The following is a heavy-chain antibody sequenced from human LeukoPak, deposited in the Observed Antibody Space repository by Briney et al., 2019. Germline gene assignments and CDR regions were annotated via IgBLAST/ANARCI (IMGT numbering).Heavy chain of an antibody. D-gene: IGHD2/OR15-2a*01. CDR3: ARDRRGYYYYYGMDV. CDR1: GYSFTSNY. CDR2: IYPRDGST. V-gene: IGHV1-46*01. J-gene: IGHJ6*02. Sequence: ASVKVSCKASGYSFTSNYIHWVRQAPGQGLEWMGMIYPRDGSTSYAQKFQGRVTITRDTSASTAYLELSSLTSEDTAVYYCARDRRGYYYYYGMDVWGQGTTVTVSS.